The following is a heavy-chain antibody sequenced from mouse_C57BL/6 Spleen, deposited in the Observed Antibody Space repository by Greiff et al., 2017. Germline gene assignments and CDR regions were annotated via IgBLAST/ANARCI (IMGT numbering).Heavy chain of an antibody. J-gene: IGHJ2*01. V-gene: IGHV5-16*01. CDR2: INYDGSST. Sequence: EVQVVESEGGLVQPGSSMKLSCTASGFTFSDYYMAWVRQVPEKGLEWVANINYDGSSTYYLDSLKSRFIISRDNAKNILYLQMSSLKSEDTATYYCARHYDYNYFDYWGQGTTLTVSS. CDR1: GFTFSDYY. D-gene: IGHD2-4*01. CDR3: ARHYDYNYFDY.